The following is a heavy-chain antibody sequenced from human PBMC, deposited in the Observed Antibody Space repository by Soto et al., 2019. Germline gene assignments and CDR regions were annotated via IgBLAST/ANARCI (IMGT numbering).Heavy chain of an antibody. CDR2: INAGNGNT. V-gene: IGHV1-3*01. J-gene: IGHJ4*02. CDR1: GYTFTSYA. D-gene: IGHD6-19*01. Sequence: SVKVSCKASGYTFTSYAMHWVRQAPGQRLEWMGWINAGNGNTKYSQKFQGRVTITRDTSASTAYMELSSLRSEDTAVYYCARSPGYSSGWYAPFDYWGQGTLVTVSS. CDR3: ARSPGYSSGWYAPFDY.